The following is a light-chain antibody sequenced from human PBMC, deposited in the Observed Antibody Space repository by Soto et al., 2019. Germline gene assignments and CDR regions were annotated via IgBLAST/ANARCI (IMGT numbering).Light chain of an antibody. V-gene: IGKV2-28*01. J-gene: IGKJ2*01. CDR2: LGS. CDR3: MQALQTPYT. Sequence: DIVMTQSPLSLPVTPGEPASISCRSSQSLLHSSGNNYMYWYVQKPGQSPQLLIYLGSNRASGVPDRFSGSGSGTDFTLKINRVEAEDVGVYYCMQALQTPYTFGQGTKLEIK. CDR1: QSLLHSSGNNY.